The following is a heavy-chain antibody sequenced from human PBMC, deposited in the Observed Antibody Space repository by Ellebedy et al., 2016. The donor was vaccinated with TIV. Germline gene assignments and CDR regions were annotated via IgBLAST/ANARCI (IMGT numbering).Heavy chain of an antibody. CDR2: IRDDGSNK. CDR1: GFSFRSYW. Sequence: GGSLRLSCAASGFSFRSYWMSWVRQAPGKGLEWVAYIRDDGSNKYYADSVKGRFTVSRDNSKNTLYLQMSSLRRDDTAVYYCAKGRSAAVDYWGQGTLVTVSS. J-gene: IGHJ4*02. D-gene: IGHD6-13*01. V-gene: IGHV3-30*02. CDR3: AKGRSAAVDY.